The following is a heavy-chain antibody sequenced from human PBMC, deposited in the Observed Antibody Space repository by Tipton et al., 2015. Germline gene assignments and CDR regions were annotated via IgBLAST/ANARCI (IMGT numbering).Heavy chain of an antibody. CDR3: ARARGRHGGLFDS. J-gene: IGHJ4*02. Sequence: TLSLTCTVSGDSISRYYWNWIRQPPGKGLEWIGEINHSGSTNYNPSLKSRVTISVDTSKNQFSLKLSSVTASDTAVYYCARARGRHGGLFDSWGQGILVTVSS. V-gene: IGHV4-34*01. CDR2: INHSGST. CDR1: GDSISRYY. D-gene: IGHD4-23*01.